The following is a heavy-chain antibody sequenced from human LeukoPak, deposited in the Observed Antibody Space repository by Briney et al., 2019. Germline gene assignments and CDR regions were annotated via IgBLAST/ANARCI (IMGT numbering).Heavy chain of an antibody. CDR3: ANEHSGNSYRPFDY. CDR1: GFTFNSYG. V-gene: IGHV3-30*18. CDR2: ISYDGNDK. J-gene: IGHJ4*02. Sequence: PGRSLRLSCAASGFTFNSYGMHWVRQAPGKGLEWVAVISYDGNDKFYRDSVKGRFTISRDNSKNTLYLQMNSLRAEDTAVYYCANEHSGNSYRPFDYWGQGTLVTVSS. D-gene: IGHD1-26*01.